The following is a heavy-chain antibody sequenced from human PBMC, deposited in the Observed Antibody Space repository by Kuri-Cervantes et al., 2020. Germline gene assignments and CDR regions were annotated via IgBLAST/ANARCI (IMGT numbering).Heavy chain of an antibody. CDR3: ARSYDSSGLALDY. D-gene: IGHD3-22*01. CDR1: GYTFTSYG. Sequence: GGSLRLSCKASGYTFTSYGISWVRQAPGQGLEWMGIINPSGGSTSYAQKFQGRVTMTRDTSISTAYMELSRLRSDDTAVYYCARSYDSSGLALDYWGQGTLVTVSS. CDR2: INPSGGST. J-gene: IGHJ4*02. V-gene: IGHV1-46*01.